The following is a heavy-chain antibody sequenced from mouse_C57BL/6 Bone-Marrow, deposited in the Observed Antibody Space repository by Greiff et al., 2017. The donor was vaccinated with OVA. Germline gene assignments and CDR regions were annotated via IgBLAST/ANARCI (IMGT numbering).Heavy chain of an antibody. V-gene: IGHV5-17*01. CDR2: ISSGSSTI. CDR3: AGADYGSRPSYWDFDV. J-gene: IGHJ1*03. CDR1: GFTFSDYG. D-gene: IGHD1-1*01. Sequence: EVQLVESGGGLVKPGGSLKLSCAASGFTFSDYGMHWVRQAPEKGLEWVAYISSGSSTIYYADKVKGRFTISRDNAKNTLFLQMTSLRSEDTAMYYGAGADYGSRPSYWDFDVWGTGTTVTVSS.